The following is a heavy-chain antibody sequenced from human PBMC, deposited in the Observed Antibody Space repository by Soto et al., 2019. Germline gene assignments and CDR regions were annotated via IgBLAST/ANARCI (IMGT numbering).Heavy chain of an antibody. Sequence: GGSLSLSCVVSGFPFNNYDMNWVRQAPGKGLEWVSYISTTGSIVYYADSVKGRFTFSRDNAENSLYLQMNTLRDDDTAVYYCARLGGSYWNYYGMDVWGQGTTVTVSS. CDR1: GFPFNNYD. V-gene: IGHV3-48*02. CDR3: ARLGGSYWNYYGMDV. CDR2: ISTTGSIV. J-gene: IGHJ6*02. D-gene: IGHD1-26*01.